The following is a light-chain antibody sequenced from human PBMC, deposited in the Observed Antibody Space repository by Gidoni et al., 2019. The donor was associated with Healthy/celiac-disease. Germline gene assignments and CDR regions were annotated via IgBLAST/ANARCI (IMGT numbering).Light chain of an antibody. CDR3: QQSYSTPWT. CDR2: AAS. J-gene: IGKJ1*01. Sequence: DIQMTQSPSSLSASVGDRVTITCRASQSISSYLNWYQQKPGKAPKLLIYAASSLQSGVPSRFSGSRSGTDFTLTISSLQPEDFATYYCQQSYSTPWTFXQXTKVEIK. CDR1: QSISSY. V-gene: IGKV1-39*01.